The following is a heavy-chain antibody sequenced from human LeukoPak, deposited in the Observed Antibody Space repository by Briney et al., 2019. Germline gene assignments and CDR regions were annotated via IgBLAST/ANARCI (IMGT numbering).Heavy chain of an antibody. J-gene: IGHJ4*02. CDR2: IRARAYGGAA. CDR3: ARVGTAIIGSDPVDY. D-gene: IGHD2-21*02. V-gene: IGHV3-49*04. Sequence: GRSLRLSCTTSGFTFGDYAMSWVRQAPGKGLEWVGFIRARAYGGAADYAASVRGRFTIFREDSNSVAYLQMNSRKTEDTAMYYCARVGTAIIGSDPVDYWGQGTLVTVSS. CDR1: GFTFGDYA.